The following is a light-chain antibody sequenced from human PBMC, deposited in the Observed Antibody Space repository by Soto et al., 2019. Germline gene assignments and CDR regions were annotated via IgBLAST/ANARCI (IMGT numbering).Light chain of an antibody. J-gene: IGKJ1*01. CDR1: QSVSSY. Sequence: IVLTHSPATLSLSPWKRATLSCRASQSVSSYLAWYQQKPGQAPRLLIYGASNRATGIPDRFSGSGSGTDFTLTISRLEPEDFAVYYCQQYGSSGTFGQGTKVDIK. CDR3: QQYGSSGT. V-gene: IGKV3-20*01. CDR2: GAS.